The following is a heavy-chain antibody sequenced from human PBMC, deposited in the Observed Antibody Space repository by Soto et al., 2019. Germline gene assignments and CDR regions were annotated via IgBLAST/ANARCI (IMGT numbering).Heavy chain of an antibody. V-gene: IGHV1-2*02. D-gene: IGHD6-19*01. CDR3: ARGGSYSSGSYNWFDP. J-gene: IGHJ5*02. Sequence: QVQLVQSGAEVRKPGASVKVSCKASGYTFTGHYTHWVRQAPGQGLQWMGRINPNSGATNYAQKFQGRVTMTRDTSITTAYMELTSLRSDDTAVYYCARGGSYSSGSYNWFDPWGQGTLVTVSS. CDR1: GYTFTGHY. CDR2: INPNSGAT.